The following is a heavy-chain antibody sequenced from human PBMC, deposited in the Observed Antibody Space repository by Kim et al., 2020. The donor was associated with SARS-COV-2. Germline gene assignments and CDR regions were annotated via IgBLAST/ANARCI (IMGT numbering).Heavy chain of an antibody. Sequence: GGSLRLSCAASGFSFSSYSMNWVRQAPGKGLEWVLSISSSSSYIYYADSVKGRFTISRDNAKNPLYLQMNSLRAEDTAVYYCARDPVDTAMVWYYYYYGMDVWGQGTTVTVSS. J-gene: IGHJ6*02. V-gene: IGHV3-21*01. CDR3: ARDPVDTAMVWYYYYYGMDV. CDR1: GFSFSSYS. D-gene: IGHD5-18*01. CDR2: ISSSSSYI.